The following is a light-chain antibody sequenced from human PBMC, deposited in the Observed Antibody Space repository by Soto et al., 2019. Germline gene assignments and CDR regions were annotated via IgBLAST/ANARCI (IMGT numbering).Light chain of an antibody. CDR1: QSVSNK. J-gene: IGKJ1*01. CDR3: QHYNTWPWA. V-gene: IGKV3-15*01. CDR2: GAS. Sequence: EIVMTQSPATLSVSPGDRATLSCRASQSVSNKVAWYQLTSGQASRLLIYGASTRAIGIPARFSGSGSGTDFTLTISSLQSEDFAVYFCQHYNTWPWAFGQGTTVEIK.